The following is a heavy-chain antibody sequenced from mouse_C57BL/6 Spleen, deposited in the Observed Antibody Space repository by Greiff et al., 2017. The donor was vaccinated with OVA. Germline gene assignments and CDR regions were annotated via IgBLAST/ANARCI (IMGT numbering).Heavy chain of an antibody. CDR2: FYPGAGET. J-gene: IGHJ1*03. Sequence: VTLVESGPELVKPAAPVKISCKAPVYAFSSYWLNWVKKRPGKGLERIGRFYPGAGETNYNGKFKGMATLTAYKSSSTAYMQLSSLTSEDSAVYVCARGEGSRYWYFDVWGTGTTVTVSS. V-gene: IGHV1-82*01. CDR1: VYAFSSYW. D-gene: IGHD1-1*01. CDR3: ARGEGSRYWYFDV.